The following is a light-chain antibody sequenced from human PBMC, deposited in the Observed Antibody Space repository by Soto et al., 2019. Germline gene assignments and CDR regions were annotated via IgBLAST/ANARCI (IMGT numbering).Light chain of an antibody. CDR2: GVD. Sequence: QSALTQPASVSGSPGQSITISCTGTISDVGGYNHVSWYQQYPGKAPKLIIYGVDNRPSEASNRFSGSKSANTASLTISGLQAEDEADYYCSSYTPSNGGTHYVFGTGTKLTVL. V-gene: IGLV2-14*03. CDR1: ISDVGGYNH. J-gene: IGLJ1*01. CDR3: SSYTPSNGGTHYV.